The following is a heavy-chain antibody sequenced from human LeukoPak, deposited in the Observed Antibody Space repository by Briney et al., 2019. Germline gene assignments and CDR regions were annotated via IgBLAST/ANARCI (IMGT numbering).Heavy chain of an antibody. V-gene: IGHV4-61*02. CDR3: ARATELYWFDP. Sequence: SETLSLTCTVSGGLISSGSYYWSWIRQPAGKGLEWIGRIYTSGSTNYNPSLKSRVTISVDTSKNQFSLKLSSVTAADTAVYYCARATELYWFDPWGQGTLVTVSS. J-gene: IGHJ5*02. CDR2: IYTSGST. CDR1: GGLISSGSYY. D-gene: IGHD4-11*01.